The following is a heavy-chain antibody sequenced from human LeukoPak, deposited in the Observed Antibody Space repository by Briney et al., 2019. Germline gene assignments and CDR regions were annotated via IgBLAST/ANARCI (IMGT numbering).Heavy chain of an antibody. Sequence: ASVKVSCKASGYTFTGYYMHWVRQAPGQGLEWMGWINPNSGGTNHAQKFQGRVTMTRDTSISTAYMELSRLRSDDTAVYYCAREGIAAAGTDNYYYYGMDVWGQGTTVTVSS. D-gene: IGHD6-13*01. CDR1: GYTFTGYY. CDR3: AREGIAAAGTDNYYYYGMDV. J-gene: IGHJ6*02. CDR2: INPNSGGT. V-gene: IGHV1-2*02.